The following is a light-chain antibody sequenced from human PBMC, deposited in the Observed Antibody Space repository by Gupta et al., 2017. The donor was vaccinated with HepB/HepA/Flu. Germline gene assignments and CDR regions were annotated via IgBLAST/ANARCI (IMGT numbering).Light chain of an antibody. CDR3: QQYGASPET. Sequence: VLTQSTGTLSLSPRERDTLACRASQSVSDSYLDWYQHKLGQAPRLLIYGASSRATAIPDRFSGSGSCTDFTLTISRLEPEDFAVYYCQQYGASPETFGQGTKVEIK. J-gene: IGKJ1*01. V-gene: IGKV3-20*01. CDR1: QSVSDSY. CDR2: GAS.